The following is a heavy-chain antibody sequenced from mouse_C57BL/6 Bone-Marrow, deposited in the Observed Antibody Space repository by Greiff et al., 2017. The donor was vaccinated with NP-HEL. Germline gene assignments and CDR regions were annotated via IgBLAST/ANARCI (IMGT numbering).Heavy chain of an antibody. CDR3: AVKLGRDY. CDR2: IYPRSGNT. J-gene: IGHJ2*01. D-gene: IGHD4-1*01. V-gene: IGHV1-81*01. Sequence: QVQLQQSGAELARPGASVKLSCKASGYTFTSYGISWVKQRTGQGLEWIGEIYPRSGNTYYNEKFKGKATLTADKSSSTAYMELRSLTSEDSAVYFCAVKLGRDYWGQGTTLTVSS. CDR1: GYTFTSYG.